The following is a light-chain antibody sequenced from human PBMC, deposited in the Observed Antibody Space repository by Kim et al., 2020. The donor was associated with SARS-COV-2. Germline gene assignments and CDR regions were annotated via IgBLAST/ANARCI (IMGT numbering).Light chain of an antibody. CDR1: SGHSSYA. Sequence: QLVLTQSPSASASLGASDKLTCTLSSGHSSYAIAWHQQQPEKGPRYLMKLNSDGSHSKGDGIPDRFSGSSSGAERYLTISSLQSEDEADYYCQTWGTGIQVFGGGTQLTVL. V-gene: IGLV4-69*01. J-gene: IGLJ3*02. CDR2: LNSDGSH. CDR3: QTWGTGIQV.